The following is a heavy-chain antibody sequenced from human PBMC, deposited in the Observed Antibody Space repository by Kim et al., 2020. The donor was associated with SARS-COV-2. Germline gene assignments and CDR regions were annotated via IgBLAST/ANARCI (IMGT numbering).Heavy chain of an antibody. CDR3: ARDLMYCSGGSCYPRYYGMDV. Sequence: GGSLRLSCAASGFTFSSYDMHWVRQATRKGLEWVSAIGTAGDTYYPGSVKGRFTISRENAKNSLYLQMNSLRAGDTAVYYCARDLMYCSGGSCYPRYYGMDVWGQGTTVTVSS. V-gene: IGHV3-13*04. CDR1: GFTFSSYD. J-gene: IGHJ6*02. CDR2: IGTAGDT. D-gene: IGHD2-15*01.